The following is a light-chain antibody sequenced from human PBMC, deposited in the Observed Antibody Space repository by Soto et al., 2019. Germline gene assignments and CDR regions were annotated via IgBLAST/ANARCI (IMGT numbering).Light chain of an antibody. Sequence: EIVLTQSPGTLSLSPGERATLSCRASQSVSSSYLAWYQQKPGQAPRLLIYGASSRATGIPDRFSGSGSGTDFTLTISSLEPEDFAVYYCQQRSNWHERLTFRGGTKVDIX. CDR3: QQRSNWHERLT. J-gene: IGKJ4*01. CDR2: GAS. V-gene: IGKV3D-20*02. CDR1: QSVSSSY.